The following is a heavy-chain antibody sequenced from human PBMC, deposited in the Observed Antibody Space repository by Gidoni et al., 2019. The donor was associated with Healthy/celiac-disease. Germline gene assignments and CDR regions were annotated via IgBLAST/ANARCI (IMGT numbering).Heavy chain of an antibody. Sequence: EVQLVESGGGLVQPGRSLRLSCAASGFTFDDYAMHWVRQAPGKGLDGVSGISWNSGSIGYADSVKGRFTISRDNAKNSLYLQMNSLRAEDTALYYCAKDKPALVVRYYFDYWGQGTLVTVSS. CDR2: ISWNSGSI. J-gene: IGHJ4*02. V-gene: IGHV3-9*01. CDR3: AKDKPALVVRYYFDY. CDR1: GFTFDDYA. D-gene: IGHD2-2*01.